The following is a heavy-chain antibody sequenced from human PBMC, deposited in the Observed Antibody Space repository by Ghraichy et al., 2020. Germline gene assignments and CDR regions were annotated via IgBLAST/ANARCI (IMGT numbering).Heavy chain of an antibody. Sequence: GGSLRLSCAASGFTVSSNYMSWVRQAPGKGLEWVSVIYSGGSTYYADSVKGRFTISRDNSKNMLYLQMNSLRAEDTAVYYCARERGVTTVTTTPYWYFDLWGRGTLVTVSS. D-gene: IGHD4-17*01. CDR3: ARERGVTTVTTTPYWYFDL. V-gene: IGHV3-66*02. CDR2: IYSGGST. CDR1: GFTVSSNY. J-gene: IGHJ2*01.